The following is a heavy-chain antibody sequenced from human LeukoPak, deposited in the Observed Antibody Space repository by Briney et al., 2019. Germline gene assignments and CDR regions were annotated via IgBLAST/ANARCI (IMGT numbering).Heavy chain of an antibody. V-gene: IGHV4-59*10. CDR3: ARGSNSGWRRPFDY. J-gene: IGHJ4*02. Sequence: PSETLSLTCAVYGGSFSGYYWSWIRQPAGKGLEWIGRIYTSGSTNYNPSLKSRVTMSVDTSKNQFSLKLSSVTAADTAVYYCARGSNSGWRRPFDYWGQGTLVTVSS. D-gene: IGHD6-19*01. CDR1: GGSFSGYY. CDR2: IYTSGST.